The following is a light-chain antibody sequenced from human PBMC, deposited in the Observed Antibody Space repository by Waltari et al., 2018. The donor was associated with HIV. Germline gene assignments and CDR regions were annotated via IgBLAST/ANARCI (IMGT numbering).Light chain of an antibody. CDR1: SSDVGGYNY. CDR3: CSNAARATYV. Sequence: QSALAQPRSVSGSPGQSVTISCTGTSSDVGGYNYVSWFQHHPGKAPKLIIYHVTNRPPGVPDRFSASTSGNTASLTSSGLQAEDEAEYYCCSNAARATYVFGTGTQVTVL. V-gene: IGLV2-11*01. J-gene: IGLJ1*01. CDR2: HVT.